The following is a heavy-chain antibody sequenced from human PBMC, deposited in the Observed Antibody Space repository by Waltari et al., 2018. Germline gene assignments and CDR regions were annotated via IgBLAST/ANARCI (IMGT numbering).Heavy chain of an antibody. Sequence: EVQLVESGGGLVQPGGSLRLSCAASGFTFSSYWMSWVRQAPGKGLEWVANIKQDGSEKYYVYSVKGRFTISRDNAKNSLYLQMNSLRAEDTAVYYCARANCPPGSSGWVRDFFDYWGQGTLVTVSS. D-gene: IGHD6-19*01. CDR2: IKQDGSEK. CDR3: ARANCPPGSSGWVRDFFDY. J-gene: IGHJ4*02. CDR1: GFTFSSYW. V-gene: IGHV3-7*01.